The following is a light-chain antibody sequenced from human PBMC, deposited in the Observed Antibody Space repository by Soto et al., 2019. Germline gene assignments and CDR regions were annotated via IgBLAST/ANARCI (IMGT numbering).Light chain of an antibody. V-gene: IGKV3-20*01. Sequence: EIVLTQSPGTLSLSPGERATLSCRASQSVSSSDLDWYQQKTGQAPRLLIYGASNRAPGIPDRFSGSGSGTDFTLYISRLEPEDFAVYYCHQNGNSPFTFGPGTKVDIK. J-gene: IGKJ3*01. CDR1: QSVSSSD. CDR3: HQNGNSPFT. CDR2: GAS.